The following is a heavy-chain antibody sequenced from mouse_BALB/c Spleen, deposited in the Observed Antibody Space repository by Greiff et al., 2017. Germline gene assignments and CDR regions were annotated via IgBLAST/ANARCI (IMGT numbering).Heavy chain of an antibody. CDR1: GFSLTSYG. Sequence: VQLQQSGPGLVQPSQSLSITCTVSGFSLTSYGVHWVRQSPGKGLAWLGLIWSGGSTDYNAAFISRLSISKDNSKSQVFFKMNSLQANDTAIDYCARKGERTGRAMDYWGQGTSVTVSS. CDR2: IWSGGST. CDR3: ARKGERTGRAMDY. J-gene: IGHJ4*01. D-gene: IGHD1-1*01. V-gene: IGHV2-2*02.